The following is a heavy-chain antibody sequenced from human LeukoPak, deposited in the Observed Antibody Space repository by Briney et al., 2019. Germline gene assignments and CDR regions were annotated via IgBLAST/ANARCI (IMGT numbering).Heavy chain of an antibody. V-gene: IGHV4-34*01. CDR2: INHSGST. Sequence: PSETLSLTCAVYGGSFSGYYWSRIRQPPGKGLEWIGEINHSGSTNYNPSLKSRVTISVDTSKNQFSLKLSSVTAADTAVYYCARAPNSGYSYRSGMYYYYGMDVWGTGTTVTVSS. CDR1: GGSFSGYY. J-gene: IGHJ6*04. D-gene: IGHD5-18*01. CDR3: ARAPNSGYSYRSGMYYYYGMDV.